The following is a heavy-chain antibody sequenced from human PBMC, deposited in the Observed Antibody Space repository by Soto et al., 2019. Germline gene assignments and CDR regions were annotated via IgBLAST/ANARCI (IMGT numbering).Heavy chain of an antibody. J-gene: IGHJ4*02. D-gene: IGHD6-19*01. Sequence: EVQLVESGGGLVQPGGSLRLSCAASGFTFSSYSMNWVRQAPGKGLEWVSYISSSSSTIYYADSVKGRFTISRDNAKNSLYLQMNSLRDEDTAVYYCARVPSAVAGYYFDYWGQGTLVTVSS. CDR2: ISSSSSTI. CDR3: ARVPSAVAGYYFDY. CDR1: GFTFSSYS. V-gene: IGHV3-48*02.